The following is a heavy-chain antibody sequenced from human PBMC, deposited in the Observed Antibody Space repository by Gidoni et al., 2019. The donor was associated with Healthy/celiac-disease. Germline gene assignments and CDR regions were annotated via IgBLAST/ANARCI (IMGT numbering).Heavy chain of an antibody. J-gene: IGHJ4*02. CDR1: GFPFSSYR. CDR3: ARGGFTRIVGATTNSDY. Sequence: VQLVESGGGLVQPGGSLRLSCAASGFPFSSYRMNWVRQAPGKGLEWVSYISSSSSTIYYADSVKGRFTISRDNAKNSLYLQMNSLRDEDTAVYYCARGGFTRIVGATTNSDYWGQGTLVTVSS. V-gene: IGHV3-48*02. CDR2: ISSSSSTI. D-gene: IGHD1-26*01.